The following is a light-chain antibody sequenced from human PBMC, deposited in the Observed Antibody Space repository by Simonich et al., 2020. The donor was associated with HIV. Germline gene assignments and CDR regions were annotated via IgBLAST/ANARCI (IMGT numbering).Light chain of an antibody. Sequence: DIVMTQSPDSLAVSLGERATINCKSSQSVLYSSNNKNYLAWYQQKPGQPPKLLIYWASTRESGVPDRFSGSGSGTDFTLTINSLQAEDVAVYYCQQYYITSITFGQGTRLEIK. CDR2: WAS. V-gene: IGKV4-1*01. CDR3: QQYYITSIT. J-gene: IGKJ5*01. CDR1: QSVLYSSNNKNY.